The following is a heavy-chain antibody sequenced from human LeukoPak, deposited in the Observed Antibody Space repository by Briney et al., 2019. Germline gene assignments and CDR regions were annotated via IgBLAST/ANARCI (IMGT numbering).Heavy chain of an antibody. J-gene: IGHJ4*02. CDR1: GGSISSSSYY. Sequence: SETLSLTCTVSGGSISSSSYYWGWIRQPPGKGLEWFGSIYYSGSTYYNPSLKSRVTISVDTSKNQFSLKLSSVTAADTAVYYCARCDYVWGSYRLDFDYWGQGTLVTVSS. CDR2: IYYSGST. V-gene: IGHV4-39*01. CDR3: ARCDYVWGSYRLDFDY. D-gene: IGHD3-16*02.